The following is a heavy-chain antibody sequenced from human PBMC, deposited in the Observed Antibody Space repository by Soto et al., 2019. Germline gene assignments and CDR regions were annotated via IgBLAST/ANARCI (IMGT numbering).Heavy chain of an antibody. CDR3: VRCSRSMITFGEIDP. Sequence: QLQLQESGPGLVKPSETLSLTCTVSGASISSSSYYWGWIRQPPGKGLEWIGSIYYSGSTYYNQFLKSRVNISGDTSKIQFSLKLSSVTAADTAVYSCVRCSRSMITFGEIDPWGQGTLVTVSS. V-gene: IGHV4-39*01. CDR1: GASISSSSYY. D-gene: IGHD3-16*01. CDR2: IYYSGST. J-gene: IGHJ5*02.